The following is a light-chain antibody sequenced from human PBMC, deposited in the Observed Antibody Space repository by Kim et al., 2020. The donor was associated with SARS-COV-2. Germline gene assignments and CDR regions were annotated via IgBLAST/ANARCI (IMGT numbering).Light chain of an antibody. CDR3: AAWDDSLSGWV. CDR1: SSNLGTNY. V-gene: IGLV1-47*01. Sequence: GQRVTISCSGSSSNLGTNYVYWYQQLPGTAPKLLIYRNIRRPSGVPDRFSGSKSGTSASLAISGLRSEDEADYFCAAWDDSLSGWVFGGGTKLTVL. J-gene: IGLJ3*02. CDR2: RNI.